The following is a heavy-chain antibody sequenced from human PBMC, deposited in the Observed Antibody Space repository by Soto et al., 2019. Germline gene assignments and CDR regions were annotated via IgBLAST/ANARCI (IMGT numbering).Heavy chain of an antibody. J-gene: IGHJ3*02. V-gene: IGHV6-1*01. CDR1: GDSVSSNSAA. CDR2: TYYRSKWYN. CDR3: ARAETDSSGYYDWGRAFDI. Sequence: PSQTLSLTCAISGDSVSSNSAAWNWIRQSPSRGLEWLGRTYYRSKWYNDYAVSVKSRITINPDTSKNQFSLQLNSVTPEDTAVYYCARAETDSSGYYDWGRAFDIWGQGTMVTVSS. D-gene: IGHD3-22*01.